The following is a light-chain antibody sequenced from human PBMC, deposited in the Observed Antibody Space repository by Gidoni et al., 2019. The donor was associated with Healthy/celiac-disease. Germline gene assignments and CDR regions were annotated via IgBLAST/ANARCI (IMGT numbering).Light chain of an antibody. CDR2: EVS. Sequence: QSALTQPASVSGSPGPSITISCTGTSSDVGGYNYVSWSQQHPGKAPKLMIYEVSNRPSGVSNRSSGSKSGNTASLTISGLQAEDEADYYCRSYTSSNTGVFGGGTKLTVL. CDR1: SSDVGGYNY. V-gene: IGLV2-14*01. J-gene: IGLJ3*02. CDR3: RSYTSSNTGV.